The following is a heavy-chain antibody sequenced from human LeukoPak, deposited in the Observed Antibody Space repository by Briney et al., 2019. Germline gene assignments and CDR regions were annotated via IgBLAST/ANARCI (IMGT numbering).Heavy chain of an antibody. Sequence: GESLKISCQGSGYSFSSYWIGWVRQMPGKGLEWMGIIYPGDSDTRYSPSFQGQVTISADNFISTAYLQWSSLKASNTATYYCARGGIVGSAFDYWGQGTLVTVSS. CDR1: GYSFSSYW. D-gene: IGHD1-26*01. J-gene: IGHJ4*02. CDR3: ARGGIVGSAFDY. V-gene: IGHV5-51*01. CDR2: IYPGDSDT.